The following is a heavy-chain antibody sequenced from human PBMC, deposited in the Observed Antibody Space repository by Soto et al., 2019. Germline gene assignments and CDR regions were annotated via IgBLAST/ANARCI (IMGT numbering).Heavy chain of an antibody. CDR1: GYTFTSYA. D-gene: IGHD2-2*01. V-gene: IGHV1-3*01. J-gene: IGHJ3*02. CDR2: INAGNGNT. CDR3: ARAPKGYCSSTSCYRNAFDI. Sequence: QVQLVQSGAEVKKPGASVKVSCKASGYTFTSYAMHWVRQAPGQRLEWMGWINAGNGNTKYSQKFQGRVTITRDTSASIAYMELSSLRSEDTAVYYCARAPKGYCSSTSCYRNAFDIWGQGTMVTVSS.